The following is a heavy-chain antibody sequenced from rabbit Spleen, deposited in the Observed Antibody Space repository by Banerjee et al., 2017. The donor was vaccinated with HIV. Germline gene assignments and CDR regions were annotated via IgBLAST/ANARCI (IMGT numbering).Heavy chain of an antibody. CDR1: GFDFSSYG. Sequence: EESGGGLVQPEGSLTLSCKASGFDFSSYGVSWVRQAPGKGLEWIGYIDPIFHITTYANWVNGRFSISRENTQNMVYLQLNSLTAADTATYFCVREVAARFHLWGPGTLVTVS. V-gene: IGHV1S47*01. CDR2: IDPIFHIT. CDR3: VREVAARFHL. J-gene: IGHJ4*01. D-gene: IGHD4-1*01.